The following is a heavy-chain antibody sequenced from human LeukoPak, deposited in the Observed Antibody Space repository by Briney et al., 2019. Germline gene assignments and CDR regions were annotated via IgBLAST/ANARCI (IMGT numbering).Heavy chain of an antibody. Sequence: SETLSLTCTVSGGSISRSSYYWGWIRQPPGKGLEWIGSFYYGGSTHYNPSLKSRVNISVDTSNNQFSLKLSSVTAADTAVYYCARDFGSWGQGTLVTVS. J-gene: IGHJ4*02. CDR3: ARDFGS. CDR1: GGSISRSSYY. V-gene: IGHV4-39*07. CDR2: FYYGGST. D-gene: IGHD3-3*01.